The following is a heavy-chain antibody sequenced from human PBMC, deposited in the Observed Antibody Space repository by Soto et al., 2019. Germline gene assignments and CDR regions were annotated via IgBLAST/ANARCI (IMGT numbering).Heavy chain of an antibody. CDR1: GGSFSGYY. V-gene: IGHV4-34*01. D-gene: IGHD6-13*01. Sequence: SETLSLTCAVYGGSFSGYYWSWIRQPPGKGLEWIGSSYYSESTYYNPSLKSRVTISVDTSKNQFSLKLSSVTAADTAVYYCARRIAAAGRYYGMDVWGQGTTVTVSS. CDR3: ARRIAAAGRYYGMDV. J-gene: IGHJ6*02. CDR2: SYYSEST.